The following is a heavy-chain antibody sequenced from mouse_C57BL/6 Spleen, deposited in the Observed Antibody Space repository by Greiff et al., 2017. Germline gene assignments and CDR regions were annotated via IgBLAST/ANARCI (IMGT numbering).Heavy chain of an antibody. CDR2: IDPETGGT. CDR3: TRGGTDYFDY. J-gene: IGHJ2*01. CDR1: GYTFTDYE. D-gene: IGHD4-1*01. V-gene: IGHV1-15*01. Sequence: LVESGAELVRPGASVTLSCKASGYTFTDYEMHWVKQTPVHGLEWIGAIDPETGGTAYNQKFKGKAILTADKSSSTADMELRSLTSEDSAFYCCTRGGTDYFDYWGQGTTLTVSS.